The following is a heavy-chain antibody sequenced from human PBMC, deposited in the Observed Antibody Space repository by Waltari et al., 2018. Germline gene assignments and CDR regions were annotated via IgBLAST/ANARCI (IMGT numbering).Heavy chain of an antibody. CDR2: IYYSGST. CDR3: ARLSGSSGYYVYDY. D-gene: IGHD3-22*01. J-gene: IGHJ4*02. V-gene: IGHV4-39*01. CDR1: GGSISSSSYY. Sequence: QLQLQESGPGLVKPSETLSLTCTVSGGSISSSSYYWGWIRQPPGKGLEWSGSIYYSGSTYYNPSLKSRVTISVDTSKIQFSLQLRSVTAADTAVYYCARLSGSSGYYVYDYWGQGTLVTVSS.